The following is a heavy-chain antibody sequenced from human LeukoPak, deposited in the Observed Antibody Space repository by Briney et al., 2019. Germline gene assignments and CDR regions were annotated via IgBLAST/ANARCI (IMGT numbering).Heavy chain of an antibody. V-gene: IGHV4-4*08. J-gene: IGHJ4*02. CDR2: IYTRGST. Sequence: SETLSLTCTVSGGSISSYYWSWIRHPPGKGLEWIGYIYTRGSTNYNPSLKSRVTISVDTSKNQFSLKLSSVTAADTAVYYCARLDGGWLDYWGQGTLVTVSS. CDR1: GGSISSYY. CDR3: ARLDGGWLDY. D-gene: IGHD6-19*01.